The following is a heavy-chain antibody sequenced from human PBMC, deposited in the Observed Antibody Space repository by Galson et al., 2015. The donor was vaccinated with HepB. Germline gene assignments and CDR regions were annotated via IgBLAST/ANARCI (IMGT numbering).Heavy chain of an antibody. J-gene: IGHJ3*02. CDR1: GFTFDDYA. V-gene: IGHV3-9*01. CDR2: ISWNSGSI. Sequence: SLRLSCAASGFTFDDYAMHWVRQAPGKGLEWVSGISWNSGSIGYADSVKGRFTISRDNAKNSLYVQMNSLRAEDTALYYCAKGKYYDILTGYYTAGAFEIWGQGTMVTVSS. D-gene: IGHD3-9*01. CDR3: AKGKYYDILTGYYTAGAFEI.